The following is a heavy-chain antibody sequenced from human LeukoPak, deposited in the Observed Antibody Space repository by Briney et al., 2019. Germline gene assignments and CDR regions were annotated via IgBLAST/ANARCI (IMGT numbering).Heavy chain of an antibody. V-gene: IGHV4-59*12. Sequence: PSETLSLTCTVSGGSISSYYWSWIRQPPGKGLEWIGYIYYSGSTNYNPSLKSRVTISVDTSKNQFSLKLSSVTAADTAVYYCARDATPYYDSSGYFLYWGQGALVTVSS. D-gene: IGHD3-22*01. J-gene: IGHJ4*02. CDR2: IYYSGST. CDR1: GGSISSYY. CDR3: ARDATPYYDSSGYFLY.